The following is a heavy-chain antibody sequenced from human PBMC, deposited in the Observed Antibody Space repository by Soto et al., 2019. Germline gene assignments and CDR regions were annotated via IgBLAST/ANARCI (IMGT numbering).Heavy chain of an antibody. CDR2: IYDSGST. CDR1: GGSISSGGYS. Sequence: QLQLQESGSGLVKPSQTLSLTCAVSGGSISSGGYSWSWIRQPPGKGLEWIGYIYDSGSTYYNPSLKRRVTLSVDRYKNQCSLKLSSVTAADTAVYYCARGTAILYFDYWGQGTLVTVSS. CDR3: ARGTAILYFDY. D-gene: IGHD5-18*01. J-gene: IGHJ4*02. V-gene: IGHV4-30-2*01.